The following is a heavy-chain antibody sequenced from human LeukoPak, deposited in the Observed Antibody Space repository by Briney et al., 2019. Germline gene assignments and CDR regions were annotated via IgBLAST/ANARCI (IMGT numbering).Heavy chain of an antibody. CDR3: TTAPIVGATYWYFDL. J-gene: IGHJ2*01. CDR2: IKSKTDGGTT. V-gene: IGHV3-15*01. D-gene: IGHD1-26*01. Sequence: GGSLRLSCAASGFTFSNAWMSWVRQAPGKGLEWVGRIKSKTDGGTTDYAAPVKGRFTISRDDSKNTLYLQMNSLKTEGTAVYYCTTAPIVGATYWYFDLWGRGTLVTVSS. CDR1: GFTFSNAW.